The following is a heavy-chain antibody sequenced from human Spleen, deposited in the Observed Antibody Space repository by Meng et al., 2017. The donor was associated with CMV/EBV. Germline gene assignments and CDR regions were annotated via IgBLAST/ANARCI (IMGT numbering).Heavy chain of an antibody. J-gene: IGHJ5*02. CDR3: ARDRYSSSQFDP. CDR2: VYYSGST. D-gene: IGHD6-13*01. Sequence: SETLSLTCTVSGDSIASSSYYWGWIRQPPGKRLEWIANVYYSGSTYCNPSLKSRVTMSVDTSKDQFSLKLSSVTAADTAVYYCARDRYSSSQFDPWGQGTLVTVSS. CDR1: GDSIASSSYY. V-gene: IGHV4-39*07.